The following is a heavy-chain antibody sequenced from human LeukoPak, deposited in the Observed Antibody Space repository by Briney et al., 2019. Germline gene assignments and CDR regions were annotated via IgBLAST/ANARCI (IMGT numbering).Heavy chain of an antibody. CDR3: ARRNPSYGSGSVDY. V-gene: IGHV4-34*01. CDR1: GESFSGYY. Sequence: SETLSLTCAVYGESFSGYYWSWIRQPPGKGLEWIGEITHSGSNNYNPSLKSRVTISVDTSKNQFPLKLSSVTAADTAVYYCARRNPSYGSGSVDYWGQGTLVTVSS. CDR2: ITHSGSN. J-gene: IGHJ4*02. D-gene: IGHD3-10*01.